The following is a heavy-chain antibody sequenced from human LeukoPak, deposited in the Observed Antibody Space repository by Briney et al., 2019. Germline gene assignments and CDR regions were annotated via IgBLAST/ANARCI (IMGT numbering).Heavy chain of an antibody. Sequence: PGGTLTLSCAASGFTFSKYWMNCVRQAPGKGLEWVSNINEYGTEKYYVDSVRGRFTISRDNAENSLFLHMNSLRVEDTAVYRCARVLYGSRVNVIDSWGPGILVTVSS. CDR2: INEYGTEK. D-gene: IGHD2-2*01. CDR3: ARVLYGSRVNVIDS. CDR1: GFTFSKYW. V-gene: IGHV3-7*01. J-gene: IGHJ4*02.